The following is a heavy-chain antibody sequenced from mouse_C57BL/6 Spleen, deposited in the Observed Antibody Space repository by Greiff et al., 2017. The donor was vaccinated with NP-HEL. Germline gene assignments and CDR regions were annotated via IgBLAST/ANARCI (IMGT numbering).Heavy chain of an antibody. CDR3: ARRGFLDY. J-gene: IGHJ2*01. CDR2: INPNNGGT. Sequence: EVQRVESGPELVQPGASVKIPCKASGYTFTDYNMDWVKQSHGKSLEWIGDINPNNGGTIYNQKFKGKATLTVDKSSSTAYMELRSLTSEDTAVYYCARRGFLDYWGQGTTLTVSS. V-gene: IGHV1-18*01. CDR1: GYTFTDYN.